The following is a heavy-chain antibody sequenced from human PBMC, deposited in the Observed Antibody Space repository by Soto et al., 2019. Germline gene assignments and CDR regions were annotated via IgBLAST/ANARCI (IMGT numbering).Heavy chain of an antibody. CDR3: ARQVTGLMGYAYDI. CDR1: GASVIPTKS. J-gene: IGHJ3*02. V-gene: IGHV4-4*02. D-gene: IGHD1-1*01. Sequence: SETLCPSCPGSGASVIPTKSCSCGRQSPGEGLEWIGEIHHSETTNYNPSLESRVTLSVDTSKNQFSLKLNSVAAADTAIYYCARQVTGLMGYAYDIWGQGTMVTVS. CDR2: IHHSETT.